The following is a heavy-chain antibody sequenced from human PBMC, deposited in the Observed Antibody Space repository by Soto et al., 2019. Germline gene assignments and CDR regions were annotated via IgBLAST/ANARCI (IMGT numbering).Heavy chain of an antibody. Sequence: QVQLVQSGAEVKKPGASVKVSCKASGYTFTSYYIHWVRQAPGQGLEWMGIINPSGGSTSYAQKFEGRVTMTRDTSTSTVYMELSSLRSEDTAVYYCARGTTMLRGEVVNWGQGTLVAVSS. V-gene: IGHV1-46*03. J-gene: IGHJ4*02. CDR2: INPSGGST. D-gene: IGHD3-10*01. CDR1: GYTFTSYY. CDR3: ARGTTMLRGEVVN.